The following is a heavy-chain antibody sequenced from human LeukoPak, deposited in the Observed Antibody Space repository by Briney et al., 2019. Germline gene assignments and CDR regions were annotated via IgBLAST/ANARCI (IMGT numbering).Heavy chain of an antibody. V-gene: IGHV1-69*01. CDR1: GGTFSSYA. CDR3: ARDDRLGTVTTYYYGMDV. CDR2: IIPIFGTA. J-gene: IGHJ6*02. Sequence: SVKVSCKASGGTFSSYAISWVRQAPGQGLEWMGGIIPIFGTANYAQKFQGRVTITADESTSAAYMELSSLRSEDTAVYYCARDDRLGTVTTYYYGMDVWGQGTTVTVSS. D-gene: IGHD4-17*01.